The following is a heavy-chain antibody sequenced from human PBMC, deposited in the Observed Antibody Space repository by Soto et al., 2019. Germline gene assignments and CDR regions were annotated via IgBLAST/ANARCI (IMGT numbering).Heavy chain of an antibody. CDR3: ARDGREASGMDV. Sequence: PSETLSLTCTVSGGSISSHYWTWVRQAPGKGLEWIEHIYYRGSTTYNPSLRSRSTISVDTSNNQFSLKLNSVTTADTAVYYCARDGREASGMDVWGQGTKVTVS. V-gene: IGHV4-59*11. CDR2: IYYRGST. J-gene: IGHJ6*02. D-gene: IGHD1-26*01. CDR1: GGSISSHY.